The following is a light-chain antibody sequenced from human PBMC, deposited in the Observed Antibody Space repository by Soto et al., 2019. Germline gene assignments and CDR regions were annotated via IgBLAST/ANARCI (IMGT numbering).Light chain of an antibody. CDR2: DVS. Sequence: DIQMTQSPSTLSGSVGDRVTITCRASQSISNWLAWYQQKPGKAPKLLIYDVSSLESGVPSRFSGSGSGTEFTLTISSLQPDDVATYYCQQSNSFWTFGQGTKVDIK. J-gene: IGKJ1*01. CDR3: QQSNSFWT. V-gene: IGKV1-5*01. CDR1: QSISNW.